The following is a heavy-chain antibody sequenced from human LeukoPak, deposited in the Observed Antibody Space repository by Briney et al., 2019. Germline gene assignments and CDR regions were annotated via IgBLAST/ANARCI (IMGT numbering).Heavy chain of an antibody. D-gene: IGHD6-19*01. CDR1: GGSISSGGYY. V-gene: IGHV4-30-2*01. Sequence: SETLSLTCTVSGGSISSGGYYWSWIRQPPGKGLEWIGYIYHSGSTYYNPSLKSRVTISVDRSKNQFSLKLSSVTAADTAVYYCARPRIAVAGTGYYYYYMDVWGKGTTVTVSS. CDR3: ARPRIAVAGTGYYYYYMDV. J-gene: IGHJ6*03. CDR2: IYHSGST.